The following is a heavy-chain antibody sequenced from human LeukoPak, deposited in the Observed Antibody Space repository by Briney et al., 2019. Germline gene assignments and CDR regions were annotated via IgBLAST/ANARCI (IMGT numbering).Heavy chain of an antibody. CDR1: GFTFSSYA. Sequence: PGGSLRLSCAASGFTFSSYAMSWARQAPGKGLEWVSAISGSGGSTYYADSVKGRFTISRDNSKNTLYLQMNSLRAEDTAVYYCAKDGYYYGSGSYSPFDYWGQGTLVTVSS. D-gene: IGHD3-10*01. CDR3: AKDGYYYGSGSYSPFDY. V-gene: IGHV3-23*01. J-gene: IGHJ4*02. CDR2: ISGSGGST.